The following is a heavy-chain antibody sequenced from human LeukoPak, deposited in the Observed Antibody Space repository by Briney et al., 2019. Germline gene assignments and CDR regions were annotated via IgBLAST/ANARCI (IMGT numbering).Heavy chain of an antibody. CDR3: ARDFASGGWPPGFDY. Sequence: GGSLRLSCGASGFTFSSYWMSWVRQAPGKGLEWVANIKQDGSEKYYVDSVKGRFTISRDNAKNSLYLQMNSLRAEDTAVYYCARDFASGGWPPGFDYWGQGTLVTVSS. D-gene: IGHD6-19*01. J-gene: IGHJ4*02. V-gene: IGHV3-7*01. CDR1: GFTFSSYW. CDR2: IKQDGSEK.